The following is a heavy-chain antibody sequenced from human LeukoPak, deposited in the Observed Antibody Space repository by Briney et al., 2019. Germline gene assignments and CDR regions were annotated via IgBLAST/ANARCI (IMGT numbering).Heavy chain of an antibody. CDR3: AKEGVGGTMVRGVYDY. D-gene: IGHD3-10*01. Sequence: GGSLRLSCAASGFTFSSYAMSWVRQAPGKGLEWVSAISGSGGSTYHADSVKGRFTISRDNSKNTLYLQMNSLRAEDTAVYYCAKEGVGGTMVRGVYDYWGQGTLVTVSS. V-gene: IGHV3-23*01. CDR2: ISGSGGST. CDR1: GFTFSSYA. J-gene: IGHJ4*02.